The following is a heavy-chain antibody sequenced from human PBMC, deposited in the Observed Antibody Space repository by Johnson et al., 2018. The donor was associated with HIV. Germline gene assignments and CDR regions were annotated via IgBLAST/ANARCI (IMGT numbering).Heavy chain of an antibody. CDR1: GFTFSDYY. Sequence: QVQLVESGGGLVKPGGSLRLSCAASGFTFSDYYMSWIRQAPGKGLEWVSYISGSGGAIYYADSVKGRFTISRGNAKNSLYLQMNSLRAGDTAVYYCVRGRYSRAWYFGDRDALEGWGQGTMVTVSS. CDR2: ISGSGGAI. CDR3: VRGRYSRAWYFGDRDALEG. V-gene: IGHV3-11*04. D-gene: IGHD6-19*01. J-gene: IGHJ3*01.